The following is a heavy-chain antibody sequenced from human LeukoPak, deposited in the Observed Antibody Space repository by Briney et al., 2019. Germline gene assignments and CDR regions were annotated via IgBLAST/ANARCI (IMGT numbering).Heavy chain of an antibody. D-gene: IGHD6-6*01. CDR1: GGSISSSSYY. CDR3: ARDFSSSSTVYYYYYMDV. CDR2: IYYSGTT. Sequence: SETLSLTCTVSGGSISSSSYYWGWIRQPPGKGLEWIGSIYYSGTTYYNPSLKSRVTISLDTSKNQFSLKLSSVTAADTAIYYCARDFSSSSTVYYYYYMDVWGKGTTVTVSS. V-gene: IGHV4-39*07. J-gene: IGHJ6*03.